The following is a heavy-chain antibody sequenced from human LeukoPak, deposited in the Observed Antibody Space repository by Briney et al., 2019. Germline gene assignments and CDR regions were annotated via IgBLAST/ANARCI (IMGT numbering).Heavy chain of an antibody. V-gene: IGHV3-7*01. CDR1: GFTFSNYW. CDR2: IKQDGSDK. CDR3: ARQGYYGSSGYYPDDY. Sequence: GGSLRLSCAASGFTFSNYWMNWVRQAPGKGLEWVANIKQDGSDKYYVDSVKGRFTISRDNAKNSLYLQMNSLRAEDTAVYYCARQGYYGSSGYYPDDYWGQGALVTVSS. J-gene: IGHJ4*02. D-gene: IGHD3-22*01.